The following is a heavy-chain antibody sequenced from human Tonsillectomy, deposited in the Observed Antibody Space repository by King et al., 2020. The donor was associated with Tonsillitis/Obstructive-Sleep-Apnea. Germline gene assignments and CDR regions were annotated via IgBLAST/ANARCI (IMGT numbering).Heavy chain of an antibody. D-gene: IGHD2-15*01. CDR1: GFTFSSYW. J-gene: IGHJ4*02. CDR2: IKQDGSEK. CDR3: ANLAATYYTPREDY. Sequence: VQLVESGGGLVQPGGSLRLSCAASGFTFSSYWMSWVRQAPGKGLEWVANIKQDGSEKYYVDSVKGRFTISRDNAKNSLYLQMNSLRAEDTAVYYCANLAATYYTPREDYWGQGTLVTVSS. V-gene: IGHV3-7*01.